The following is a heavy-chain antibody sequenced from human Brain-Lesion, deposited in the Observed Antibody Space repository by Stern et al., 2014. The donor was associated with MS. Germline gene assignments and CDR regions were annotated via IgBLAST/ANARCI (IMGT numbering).Heavy chain of an antibody. V-gene: IGHV4-61*02. D-gene: IGHD2-2*01. Sequence: VQLVESGPGLVKPSQTLSLSCTVSGGSISSGGYYWSWIRQPAGKGLGWIGRIFKSGRTSYNPPLKGRVTISIDTSKNQFSLRLNSMTAADTAVYYCARGRVVPGFQYYATDVWGQGTTVIVSS. CDR1: GGSISSGGYY. CDR3: ARGRVVPGFQYYATDV. CDR2: IFKSGRT. J-gene: IGHJ6*02.